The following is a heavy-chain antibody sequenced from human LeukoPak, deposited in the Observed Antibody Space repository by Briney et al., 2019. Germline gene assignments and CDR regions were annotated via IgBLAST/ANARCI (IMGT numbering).Heavy chain of an antibody. D-gene: IGHD3-22*01. CDR3: ARGHYDISFDY. CDR1: GGSFSGYY. CDR2: INHSGST. J-gene: IGHJ4*02. Sequence: PSETLSLTCAVYGGSFSGYYWSWIRQPPGKGLEWIGEINHSGSTNYNPSLKSRVTISVDTSKNRFSLKLSSVTAADTAVYYCARGHYDISFDYWGQGTLVTVSS. V-gene: IGHV4-34*01.